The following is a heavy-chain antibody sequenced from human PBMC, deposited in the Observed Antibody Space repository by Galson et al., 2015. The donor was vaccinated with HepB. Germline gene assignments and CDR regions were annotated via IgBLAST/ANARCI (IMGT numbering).Heavy chain of an antibody. D-gene: IGHD3-10*01. V-gene: IGHV1-46*04. CDR3: ARARGAIRGVIPLFY. Sequence: SVKVSCKASGYTFTSYYMHWVRQAPGQGLEWMGIIDPSGGSTSYAQKLQGRVTMTRDTSTSTVYMELSSLRSEDTAVYYCARARGAIRGVIPLFYWGQGTLVTVSS. CDR1: GYTFTSYY. CDR2: IDPSGGST. J-gene: IGHJ4*02.